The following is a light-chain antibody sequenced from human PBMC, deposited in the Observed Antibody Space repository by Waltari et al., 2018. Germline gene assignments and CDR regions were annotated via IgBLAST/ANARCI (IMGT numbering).Light chain of an antibody. CDR3: QQYYTTPLT. V-gene: IGKV4-1*01. J-gene: IGKJ4*01. CDR1: QRVLYHSNNRNY. Sequence: EIVITPVPDPLAVSLGERGTINCKSSQRVLYHSNNRNYLTWYQQKPGQPPKLLIYWASIRESGVPDRFSGSGSGTDFTLTISSLQAEDVAVYYCQQYYTTPLTFGGGTKVEIK. CDR2: WAS.